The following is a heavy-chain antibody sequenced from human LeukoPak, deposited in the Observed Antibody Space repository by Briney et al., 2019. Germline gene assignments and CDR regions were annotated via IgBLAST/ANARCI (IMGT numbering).Heavy chain of an antibody. CDR1: GGSISSYY. V-gene: IGHV4-59*01. Sequence: KPSETLSLTCTVSGGSISSYYWSWIRQPPGKGLEWIGYIYYSWRTNYNPSLKSRVTISVDTSKNQFSLKLSSVTAADTAVYYCAREDVEDLGFGAFDIWGQGTMVTVSS. CDR3: AREDVEDLGFGAFDI. CDR2: IYYSWRT. D-gene: IGHD3-10*02. J-gene: IGHJ3*02.